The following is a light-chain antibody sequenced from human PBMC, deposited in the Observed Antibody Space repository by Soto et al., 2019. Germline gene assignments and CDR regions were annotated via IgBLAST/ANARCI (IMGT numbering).Light chain of an antibody. CDR3: QQYDNLPLT. J-gene: IGKJ4*01. CDR1: QRINNL. CDR2: TAS. V-gene: IGKV1-33*01. Sequence: DIQMTQSPSTLSASVGERVAITCRASQRINNLLNWYQQKPGKAPKLLIHTASNLQTGVPSRFSGSGSGTDFTFTISSLQPEDIATYYCQQYDNLPLTFGGGTKVDIK.